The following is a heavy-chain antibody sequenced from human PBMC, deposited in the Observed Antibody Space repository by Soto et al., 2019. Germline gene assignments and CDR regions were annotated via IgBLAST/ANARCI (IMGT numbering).Heavy chain of an antibody. CDR1: GYTFTSYG. Sequence: ASVKVSCKASGYTFTSYGISWVRQAPGQGLEWMGWISAYNGNTNYAQKLQGRVTMTTDTSTSTAYMELSSLRSEDTAVYYCARDRVRGSRDGYNYVTGPFDYWGQGTLVTVSS. V-gene: IGHV1-18*01. J-gene: IGHJ4*02. CDR2: ISAYNGNT. CDR3: ARDRVRGSRDGYNYVTGPFDY. D-gene: IGHD5-12*01.